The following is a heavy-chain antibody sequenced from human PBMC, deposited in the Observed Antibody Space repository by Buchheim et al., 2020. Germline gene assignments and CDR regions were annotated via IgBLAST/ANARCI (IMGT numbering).Heavy chain of an antibody. CDR1: GGSISSGGYY. CDR3: ARDLNPTTVTTSKSFGMDV. D-gene: IGHD4-17*01. Sequence: QVQLQESGPGLVKPSQTLSLTCTVSGGSISSGGYYWSWIRQHPGKGLEWIGYIYYSGSTYYNPSLKSRVTISVDTSKNPFSLKLSSVTAADTAVYYCARDLNPTTVTTSKSFGMDVWGQGTT. CDR2: IYYSGST. V-gene: IGHV4-31*03. J-gene: IGHJ6*02.